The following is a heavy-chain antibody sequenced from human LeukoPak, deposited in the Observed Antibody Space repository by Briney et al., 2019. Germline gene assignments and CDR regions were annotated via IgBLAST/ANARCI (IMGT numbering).Heavy chain of an antibody. CDR1: GFTFSSYE. J-gene: IGHJ6*02. D-gene: IGHD6-19*01. V-gene: IGHV3-48*03. Sequence: PGGSLRLSCAASGFTFSSYEMNWVRQAPGKGLEWVSYISSSGSTIYYADSVKGRFTISRDNAKNSLYLQMNSLRAEDTAVYYCARDIAVATYYYYYGMDVWGQGTTVTVSS. CDR2: ISSSGSTI. CDR3: ARDIAVATYYYYYGMDV.